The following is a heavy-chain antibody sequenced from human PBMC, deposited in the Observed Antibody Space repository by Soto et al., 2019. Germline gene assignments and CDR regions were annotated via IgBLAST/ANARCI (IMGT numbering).Heavy chain of an antibody. J-gene: IGHJ5*02. CDR2: IYFTGNT. D-gene: IGHD6-25*01. V-gene: IGHV4-39*01. CDR1: GGSITSSSHF. CDR3: AGQTFTIAAASYGRSNWFDP. Sequence: SETLSLTCSASGGSITSSSHFWGWVRQPPGKGLEWIGTIYFTGNTYYTPSLKSRLTMSIDTSKNEFSLRLNSVTAADTAVYYCAGQTFTIAAASYGRSNWFDPWGPGPLVTVSS.